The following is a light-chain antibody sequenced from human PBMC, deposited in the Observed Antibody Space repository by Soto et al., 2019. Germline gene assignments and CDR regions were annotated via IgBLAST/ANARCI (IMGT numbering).Light chain of an antibody. V-gene: IGLV2-14*01. Sequence: QSALTQPASLSGSPGQSITISCTGTSSDVGGYNYVSWYQQHPGKAPKLMIYDVSNRPSGVSNRFSRSKSGNTASLTISGLQAEDEAEYYCSSYTSSSTYVVFGGGTKLTVL. CDR1: SSDVGGYNY. J-gene: IGLJ2*01. CDR2: DVS. CDR3: SSYTSSSTYVV.